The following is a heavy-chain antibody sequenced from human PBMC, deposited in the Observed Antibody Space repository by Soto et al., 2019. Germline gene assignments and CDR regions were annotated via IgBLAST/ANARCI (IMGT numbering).Heavy chain of an antibody. CDR1: GGSMVAYY. D-gene: IGHD6-13*01. Sequence: SETLSLTCTVSGGSMVAYYCSCVRHPPLKGRQWIGYTYYSGSTTYNPSLKSRVTISVDSSKNQFSLKLDSVTPADTAVYYCARVRGTAGKRYFDYWGPGTLVTVSS. V-gene: IGHV4-59*01. CDR3: ARVRGTAGKRYFDY. J-gene: IGHJ4*02. CDR2: TYYSGST.